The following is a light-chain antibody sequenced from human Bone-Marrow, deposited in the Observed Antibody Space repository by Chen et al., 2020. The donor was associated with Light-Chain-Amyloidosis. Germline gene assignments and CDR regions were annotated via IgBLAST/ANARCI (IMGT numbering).Light chain of an antibody. CDR1: NSNIGASYD. CDR2: GNS. CDR3: QSYDNSLSGNFV. Sequence: QSVPTQPPPLLGAPGQRVTIPRTGSNSNIGASYDVHWYQQLPGTAPKLLIYGNSNRPSGVPDRFSGSKSDTSASLAITGLQAEDEADYYCQSYDNSLSGNFVFGTGTKVTVL. J-gene: IGLJ1*01. V-gene: IGLV1-40*01.